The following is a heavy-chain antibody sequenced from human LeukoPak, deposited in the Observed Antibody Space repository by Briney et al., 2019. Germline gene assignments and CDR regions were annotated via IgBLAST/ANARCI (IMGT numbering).Heavy chain of an antibody. CDR1: GFTVDSNY. CDR3: ARGDDSGYYDYFDY. Sequence: PEGSLRLSCAASGFTVDSNYLSWVRQAPGKGLEWVSTIYTGGNTYYAASVKGRFTISRDFSKNTVFLHMNSLRAEDTAMYYCARGDDSGYYDYFDYWGQGALVTVSS. D-gene: IGHD3-22*01. J-gene: IGHJ4*02. V-gene: IGHV3-53*01. CDR2: IYTGGNT.